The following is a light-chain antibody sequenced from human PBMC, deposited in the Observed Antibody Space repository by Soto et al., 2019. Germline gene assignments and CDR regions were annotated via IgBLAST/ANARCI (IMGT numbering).Light chain of an antibody. CDR1: SSNIGAGYD. CDR3: QSYDRSLSGYV. Sequence: QSVLTQPPSVSGAPGQRVTISCTGSSSNIGAGYDVHWYQQLPGTAPKLLIYGNSNRPSGVPDRFSGSKSGTSASLAITGLQAEHEADYYCQSYDRSLSGYVLGTGTKVTV. J-gene: IGLJ1*01. CDR2: GNS. V-gene: IGLV1-40*01.